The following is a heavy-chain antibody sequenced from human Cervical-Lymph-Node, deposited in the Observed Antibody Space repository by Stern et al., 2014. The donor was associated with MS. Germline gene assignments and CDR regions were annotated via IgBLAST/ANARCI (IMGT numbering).Heavy chain of an antibody. V-gene: IGHV1-46*01. D-gene: IGHD1-26*01. CDR3: ARGGSTRPSGSYLPDY. CDR1: GYTFTSYY. CDR2: INPSGGST. J-gene: IGHJ4*02. Sequence: LVESGAEGKKPGASVKVSCKASGYTFTSYYMHWVRQAPGQGLEWMGIINPSGGSTSYAQKFQGRVTMTRDTSTSTVYMELSSLRSEDTAVYYCARGGSTRPSGSYLPDYWGQGTLVTVSS.